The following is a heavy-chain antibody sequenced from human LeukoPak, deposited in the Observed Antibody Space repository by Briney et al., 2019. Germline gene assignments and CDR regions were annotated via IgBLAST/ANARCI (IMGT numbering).Heavy chain of an antibody. V-gene: IGHV3-74*01. J-gene: IGHJ4*02. CDR3: ARGATAMVSFYFDY. D-gene: IGHD5-18*01. Sequence: GGSLRLSCAASGFTFSSCWMHWVRQTPGKGLVWVSRINNDGSGTSYADSVKDRFTISRDNAKNILFLQMNSLRAEDTAVYYCARGATAMVSFYFDYWGQGTLVTVSS. CDR1: GFTFSSCW. CDR2: INNDGSGT.